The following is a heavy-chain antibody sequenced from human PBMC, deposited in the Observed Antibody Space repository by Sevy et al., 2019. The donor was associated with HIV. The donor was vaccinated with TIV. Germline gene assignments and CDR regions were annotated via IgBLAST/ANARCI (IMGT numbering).Heavy chain of an antibody. D-gene: IGHD3-16*01. CDR2: ISGSGGST. V-gene: IGHV3-23*01. CDR1: GFTFSSYA. J-gene: IGHJ4*02. Sequence: GESLKISCAASGFTFSSYAMSWVRQAPGKGLEWVSAISGSGGSTYYADSVKGRFTISRDNSKNTLYLQMNSLRAEDTAVYYCAKLGSTTLGYWGQGTLVTVSS. CDR3: AKLGSTTLGY.